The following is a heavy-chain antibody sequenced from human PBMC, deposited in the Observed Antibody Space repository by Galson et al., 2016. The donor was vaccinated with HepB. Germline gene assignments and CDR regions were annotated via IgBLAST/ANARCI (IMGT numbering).Heavy chain of an antibody. V-gene: IGHV4-4*02. Sequence: SETLSLTCAVSGGSISRNNWWSWVRQPPGKGLEWIGEIYQSGGTNYSPSLMSRLIMSIDKSKNQFSLKLSSVTAADTVVYYCATGGADHGGARERRFAYWGQGTLVSVSS. J-gene: IGHJ4*02. CDR2: IYQSGGT. D-gene: IGHD4-23*01. CDR3: ATGGADHGGARERRFAY. CDR1: GGSISRNNW.